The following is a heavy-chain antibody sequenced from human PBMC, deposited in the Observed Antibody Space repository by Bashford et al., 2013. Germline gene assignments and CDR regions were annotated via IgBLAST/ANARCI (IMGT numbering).Heavy chain of an antibody. D-gene: IGHD1-26*01. V-gene: IGHV4-61*09. CDR1: GGSISSGGYY. Sequence: SETLSLTCSVSGGSISSGGYYWSWIRQPAGKGLEWIGHISPSGSTNYNPSLKSRATISVDTSKSQFSLKLTSVTAADTAVYYCASGGNYVVNGGYGMDVWGQGTTVTVSS. CDR2: ISPSGST. CDR3: ASGGNYVVNGGYGMDV. J-gene: IGHJ6*02.